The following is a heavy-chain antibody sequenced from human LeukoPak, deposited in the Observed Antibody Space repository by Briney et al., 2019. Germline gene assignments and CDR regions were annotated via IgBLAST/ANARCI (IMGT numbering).Heavy chain of an antibody. Sequence: PGGSLRLSCAVSGFTFSSYEMNWVRQAPGKGLEWVSYISSSGSTIYYADSVKGRFTISRDNAKNTLYLQMNSLRAEDTPVFYCARGFGSGSSLPFDYWGQGTLVTVSS. CDR2: ISSSGSTI. V-gene: IGHV3-48*03. J-gene: IGHJ4*02. CDR1: GFTFSSYE. D-gene: IGHD3-10*01. CDR3: ARGFGSGSSLPFDY.